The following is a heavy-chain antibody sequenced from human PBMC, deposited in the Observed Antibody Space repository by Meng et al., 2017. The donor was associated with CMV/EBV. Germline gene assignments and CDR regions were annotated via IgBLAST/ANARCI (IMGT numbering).Heavy chain of an antibody. V-gene: IGHV1-18*01. D-gene: IGHD2-15*01. CDR1: GYTFTSYG. CDR3: ARDPAWSVITPRRGFDY. J-gene: IGHJ4*02. Sequence: QLGQSGAEGTQPGASVKVSCKASGYTFTSYGISWVRQAPGQGLEWMGWISAYNGNTNYAQKLQGRVTMTTDTSTSTAYMELRSLRSDDTAVYYCARDPAWSVITPRRGFDYWGQGTLVTVSS. CDR2: ISAYNGNT.